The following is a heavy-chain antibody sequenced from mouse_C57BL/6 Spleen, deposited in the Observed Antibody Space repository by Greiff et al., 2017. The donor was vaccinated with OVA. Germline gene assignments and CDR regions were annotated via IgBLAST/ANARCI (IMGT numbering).Heavy chain of an antibody. Sequence: EVQLVESGEGLVKPGGSLKLSCAASGFTFSSYAMSWVRQTPEKRLEWVAYISSGGDYIYYADTVKGRFTISRDNARNTLYLQMSSLKSEDTAMYYCTRAGGNYGQAWFAYWGQGTLVTVSA. CDR2: ISSGGDYI. J-gene: IGHJ3*01. D-gene: IGHD2-1*01. CDR1: GFTFSSYA. CDR3: TRAGGNYGQAWFAY. V-gene: IGHV5-9-1*02.